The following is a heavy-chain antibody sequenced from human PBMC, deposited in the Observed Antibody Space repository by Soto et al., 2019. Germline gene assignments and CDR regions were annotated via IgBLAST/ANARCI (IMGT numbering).Heavy chain of an antibody. CDR2: IYSGGST. J-gene: IGHJ3*01. CDR3: AKSGGNGWFADAFDV. CDR1: GFIVSSYY. D-gene: IGHD6-19*01. Sequence: GGSLRLSCAGSGFIVSSYYMSWVRQAPGKGLERISVIYSGGSTYYADSVKGRFTISRDNSENTLYLQLNSLRAEDTAVYYCAKSGGNGWFADAFDVWGQGTMVTVSS. V-gene: IGHV3-53*01.